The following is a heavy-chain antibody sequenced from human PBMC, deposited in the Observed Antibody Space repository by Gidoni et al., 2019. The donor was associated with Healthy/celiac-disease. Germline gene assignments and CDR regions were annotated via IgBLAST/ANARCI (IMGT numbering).Heavy chain of an antibody. Sequence: EVQLVESGGGVVQPGGSLRLSCAASGFTFDDYAMHWVRQAPGKGLEWVSLISGDGGSTYYADSVKGRFTISRDNSKNSLYLQMNSLRTEDTALYYCAKDISDVMDVGAFGGDYWGQGTLVTVSS. V-gene: IGHV3-43*02. J-gene: IGHJ4*02. CDR3: AKDISDVMDVGAFGGDY. D-gene: IGHD3-16*01. CDR2: ISGDGGST. CDR1: GFTFDDYA.